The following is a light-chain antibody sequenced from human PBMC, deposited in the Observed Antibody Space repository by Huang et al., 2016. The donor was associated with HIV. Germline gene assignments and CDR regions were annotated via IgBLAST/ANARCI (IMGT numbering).Light chain of an antibody. V-gene: IGKV1D-13*01. CDR3: QQFNNYLFT. J-gene: IGKJ3*01. CDR2: DAS. CDR1: QGISSA. Sequence: AIQLTQSPSSLSASVGDRVTSTCRASQGISSALAWYQQKPGKAPKLLIYDASSLESGVPSRFSGSGSGTDFTLTISSLQPEDFATYYCQQFNNYLFTFGPGTKVDIK.